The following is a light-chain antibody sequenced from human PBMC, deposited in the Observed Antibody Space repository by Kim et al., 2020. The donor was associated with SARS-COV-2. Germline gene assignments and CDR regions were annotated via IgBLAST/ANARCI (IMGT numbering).Light chain of an antibody. V-gene: IGKV1-27*01. J-gene: IGKJ1*01. Sequence: ASVGDRVTMTCRASQGISSSLAWFQQKPGKAPRPLIYAASALQSGVPSRFSGSGSGTDFTLTISSLQPEDFATYYCQQYHSAPFTFGQGTQVEIK. CDR1: QGISSS. CDR3: QQYHSAPFT. CDR2: AAS.